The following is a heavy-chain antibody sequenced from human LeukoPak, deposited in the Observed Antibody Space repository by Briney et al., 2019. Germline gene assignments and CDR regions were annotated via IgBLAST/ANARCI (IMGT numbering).Heavy chain of an antibody. J-gene: IGHJ4*02. Sequence: SETLSLTCTVSGGSISSYYWSWIRQPPGKGLEWIAYIYYSGSTNYNPSLESRVTMSVDTSKNQFSLKLSSVTAADTAVYYCARHEPVSTDYFDYWGQGTLVTVSS. CDR2: IYYSGST. CDR3: ARHEPVSTDYFDY. D-gene: IGHD3-16*02. V-gene: IGHV4-59*01. CDR1: GGSISSYY.